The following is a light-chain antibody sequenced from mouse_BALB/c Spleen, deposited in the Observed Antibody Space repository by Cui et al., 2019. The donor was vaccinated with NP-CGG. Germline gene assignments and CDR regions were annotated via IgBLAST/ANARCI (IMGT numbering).Light chain of an antibody. V-gene: IGLV1*01. CDR1: TGAITTGNY. Sequence: QAVVTQESAPTTSPGETVTLTGRSSTGAITTGNYANWVQEKPDHLFTGLIGGTNNRAPGVPARFSGSLIGDKAALTITGAQTEDEAIYFCALWYSNHWVFGGGTKLTV. J-gene: IGLJ1*01. CDR3: ALWYSNHWV. CDR2: GTN.